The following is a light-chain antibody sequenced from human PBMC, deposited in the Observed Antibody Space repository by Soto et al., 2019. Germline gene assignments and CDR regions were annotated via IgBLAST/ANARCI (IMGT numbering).Light chain of an antibody. CDR2: GAS. Sequence: EIVMTQSPSTLSVSPGERATLSCRASQSVSSNLAWYQQIPGQAPRLLIYGASTRATGIPARFSGSGSGTEFTLTISSLQSEDFAVYYCQQHNNWPLTFGGGTKVEIK. CDR3: QQHNNWPLT. V-gene: IGKV3-15*01. J-gene: IGKJ4*01. CDR1: QSVSSN.